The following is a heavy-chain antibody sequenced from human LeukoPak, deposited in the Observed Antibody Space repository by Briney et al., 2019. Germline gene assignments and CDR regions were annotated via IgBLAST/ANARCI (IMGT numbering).Heavy chain of an antibody. CDR2: ISAYNGNT. CDR1: GYTFTNYG. J-gene: IGHJ3*02. V-gene: IGHV1-18*01. D-gene: IGHD1-1*01. CDR3: ARGYSEAPVDAFDI. Sequence: ASVKVSCKSSGYTFTNYGISWVRQAPGQGLEWMGWISAYNGNTNYAQKFQGRVTMTTDTSTSTAYMELRSLRSDDTAVYYCARGYSEAPVDAFDIWGQGTMVTVSS.